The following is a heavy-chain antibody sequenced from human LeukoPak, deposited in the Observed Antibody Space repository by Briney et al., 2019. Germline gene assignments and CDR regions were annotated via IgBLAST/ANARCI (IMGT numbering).Heavy chain of an antibody. V-gene: IGHV3-7*01. J-gene: IGHJ6*03. Sequence: GGSLRLSCAASGFTFSSYWMSWVRQAPGKGLEWVANIKQDGSEKYSVDSVKGRFTISRDNAKNSLYLQMNSLRTEDTAVYYCARDVRGSVTSYFYYYMDVWGKGTTVTVTS. CDR3: ARDVRGSVTSYFYYYMDV. D-gene: IGHD5-18*01. CDR1: GFTFSSYW. CDR2: IKQDGSEK.